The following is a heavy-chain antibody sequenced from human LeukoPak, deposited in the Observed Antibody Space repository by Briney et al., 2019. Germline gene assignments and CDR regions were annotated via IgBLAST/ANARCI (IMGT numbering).Heavy chain of an antibody. D-gene: IGHD6-19*01. CDR2: IYYSGST. CDR3: ARLGDSVAVATY. Sequence: PGGSLRLSCAASGFIFSDYYMSWIRQPPGKGLEWIGSIYYSGSTYYNPSLKSRVTISVDTSKNQFSLKLSSVTAADTAVYYCARLGDSVAVATYWGQGTLVTVSS. V-gene: IGHV4-38-2*01. J-gene: IGHJ4*02. CDR1: GFIFSDYY.